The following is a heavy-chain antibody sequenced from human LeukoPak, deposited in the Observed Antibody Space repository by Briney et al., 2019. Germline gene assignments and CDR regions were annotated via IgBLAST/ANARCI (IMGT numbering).Heavy chain of an antibody. CDR2: ISYDGSNK. CDR3: AKDLSPVTSSDAHYYYYYGMDV. D-gene: IGHD4-17*01. CDR1: GFTFSSYG. V-gene: IGHV3-30*18. Sequence: GGSLRLSCAASGFTFSSYGMHWVRQAPGKGLERVAVISYDGSNKYYADSVKGRFTISRDNSKNTLYLQMNSLRAEDTAVYYCAKDLSPVTSSDAHYYYYYGMDVWGKGTTVTVSS. J-gene: IGHJ6*04.